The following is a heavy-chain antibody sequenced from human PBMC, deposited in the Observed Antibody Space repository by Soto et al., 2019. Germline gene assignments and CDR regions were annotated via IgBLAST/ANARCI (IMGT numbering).Heavy chain of an antibody. D-gene: IGHD3-22*01. V-gene: IGHV1-18*01. J-gene: IGHJ6*02. CDR1: GYTFTSYG. CDR2: ISAYNGNT. Sequence: HVQLVQSGAEVKKPGASVKVSCKASGYTFTSYGISWVREAPGQGLEWMGWISAYNGNTNYAQKLQGRVTMTTDTSTSTAYMELRSLRSDDTAVYYCAKTDSSGYSGDYGMDVWGQGTTVTVSS. CDR3: AKTDSSGYSGDYGMDV.